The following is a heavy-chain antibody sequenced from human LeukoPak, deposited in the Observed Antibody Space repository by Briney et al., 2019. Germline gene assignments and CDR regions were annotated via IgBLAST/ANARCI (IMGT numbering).Heavy chain of an antibody. D-gene: IGHD3-9*01. CDR3: GKTDIYFNPIDY. CDR1: GGSISSSEW. J-gene: IGHJ4*02. CDR2: IHRDGRT. Sequence: KPSGTLSLTCAVSGGSISSSEWWIWVRQPPGQGLARIGEIHRDGRTRYNPSLKSRVTMSMDYSKNQFSLSVTSVTAADTAIYYCGKTDIYFNPIDYWGPGSLVTVSS. V-gene: IGHV4-4*02.